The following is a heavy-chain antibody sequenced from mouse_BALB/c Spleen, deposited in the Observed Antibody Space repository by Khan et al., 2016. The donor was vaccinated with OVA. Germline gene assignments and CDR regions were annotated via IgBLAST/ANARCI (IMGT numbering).Heavy chain of an antibody. D-gene: IGHD2-14*01. CDR2: INPSNGYT. CDR3: VRDGAYHRNDGWFAY. J-gene: IGHJ3*01. CDR1: GYTFTSYT. V-gene: IGHV1-4*01. Sequence: QVQLQQSGAELARPGASVKMSCKASGYTFTSYTIHWIKLRPGQGLEWIGFINPSNGYTNYNQKFKDKATLTADKSSTTVYMQLSSLTSDESAVYNGVRDGAYHRNDGWFAYWGQGTLVTVSA.